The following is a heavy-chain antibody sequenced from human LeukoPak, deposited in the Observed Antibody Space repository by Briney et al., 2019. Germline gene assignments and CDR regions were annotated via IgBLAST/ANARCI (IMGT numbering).Heavy chain of an antibody. J-gene: IGHJ6*02. CDR1: GFTFSSYW. Sequence: AGGSLRLSCAASGFTFSSYWMSWVRQAPGKGLEWVANIKQDGSEKYYVDSVKGRFTISRDNAKNSLYLQMNSLRAEDTAVYYCARDRSGRDYYYYYSMDVWGQGTTVTVSS. D-gene: IGHD3-10*01. CDR3: ARDRSGRDYYYYYSMDV. V-gene: IGHV3-7*01. CDR2: IKQDGSEK.